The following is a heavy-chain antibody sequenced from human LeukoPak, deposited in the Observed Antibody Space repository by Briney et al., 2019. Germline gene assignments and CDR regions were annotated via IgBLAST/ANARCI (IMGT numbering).Heavy chain of an antibody. CDR3: ARDRESCGGDRYSSNDAFDI. V-gene: IGHV3-20*04. Sequence: PGGSLRLSCAASGFSFEDYGMSWVRQAPGKGLEWVSGINWNGGSAGYGDSVKGRFTISRDNAKNCLYLQMNSLRAEDTALYYCARDRESCGGDRYSSNDAFDIWGQGTKVTVSS. CDR2: INWNGGSA. J-gene: IGHJ3*02. CDR1: GFSFEDYG. D-gene: IGHD2-21*02.